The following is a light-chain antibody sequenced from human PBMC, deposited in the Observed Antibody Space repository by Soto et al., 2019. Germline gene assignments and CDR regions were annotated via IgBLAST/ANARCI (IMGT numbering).Light chain of an antibody. CDR2: DAS. CDR1: QSISSW. CDR3: QQYNSYSYT. Sequence: DIQMTQSPSTLSASAGDRVTITCRASQSISSWLAWYQQKPGKAPKLLIYDASSLESGVPSRFSGSGSGTEFTLTISSLQPDDFATYYCQQYNSYSYTFGQGTELEIK. V-gene: IGKV1-5*01. J-gene: IGKJ2*01.